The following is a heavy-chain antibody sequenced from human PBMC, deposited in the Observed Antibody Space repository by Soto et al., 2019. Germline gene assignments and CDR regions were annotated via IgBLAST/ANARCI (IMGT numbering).Heavy chain of an antibody. CDR2: IYYSGST. Sequence: SETLSLTCTVSGGSISSSSYYWGWIRQPPGKGLEWIGSIYYSGSTYYNPSLKSRVTISVDTSKNQFSLKLSSVTAADTAVYYCATRGGWLQYETHRNYVYWGQGTLVTVSS. CDR1: GGSISSSSYY. D-gene: IGHD5-12*01. CDR3: ATRGGWLQYETHRNYVY. J-gene: IGHJ4*02. V-gene: IGHV4-39*01.